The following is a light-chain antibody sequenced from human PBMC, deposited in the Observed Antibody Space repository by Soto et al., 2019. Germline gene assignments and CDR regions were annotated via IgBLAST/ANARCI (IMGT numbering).Light chain of an antibody. Sequence: ALTQPGSVAGAPGQSINISCTGTSSDVGGYNYVSWYQQHPGKAPKLMIYEVSNRPSGVSNRFSGSKSGNTASLTISGLQAEDEADYYCSSYTSSSTVVFGGGTKVTVL. CDR1: SSDVGGYNY. J-gene: IGLJ2*01. V-gene: IGLV2-14*01. CDR3: SSYTSSSTVV. CDR2: EVS.